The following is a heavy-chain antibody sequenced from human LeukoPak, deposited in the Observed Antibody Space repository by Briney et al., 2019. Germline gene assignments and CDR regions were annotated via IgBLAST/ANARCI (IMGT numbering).Heavy chain of an antibody. V-gene: IGHV4-59*08. CDR2: IYYSGST. J-gene: IGHJ5*02. Sequence: SETLSLTCTVSGGSISSYYWSWIRQPPGKGLEWIGYIYYSGSTNYNPSLKSRVTISVDTSKNQFSLKLSSVTAADTAVYYCARLVEQWLPWFDPWGQGTLVTVSS. CDR3: ARLVEQWLPWFDP. CDR1: GGSISSYY. D-gene: IGHD6-19*01.